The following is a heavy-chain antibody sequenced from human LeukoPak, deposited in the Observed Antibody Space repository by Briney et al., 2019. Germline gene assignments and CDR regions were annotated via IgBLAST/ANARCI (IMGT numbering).Heavy chain of an antibody. J-gene: IGHJ4*02. D-gene: IGHD3-22*01. V-gene: IGHV1-2*02. CDR3: ARTVGYYYDSSGYYYFDY. CDR2: INPNSGGT. CDR1: GYTFTSYY. Sequence: ASVKVSCKASGYTFTSYYMHWVRQAPGQGLEWMGWINPNSGGTNYAQKFQGRVTMTRDTSISTAYMELSRLSSDDTAVYYCARTVGYYYDSSGYYYFDYWGQGTLVTVSS.